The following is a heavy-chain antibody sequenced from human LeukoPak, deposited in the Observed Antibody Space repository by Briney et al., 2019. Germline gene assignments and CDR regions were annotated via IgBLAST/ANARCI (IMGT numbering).Heavy chain of an antibody. D-gene: IGHD1-14*01. CDR3: AKDQGEPARRNDAFDI. CDR1: GFTFSSYA. J-gene: IGHJ3*02. Sequence: GGSLRLSCAASGFTFSSYAMSWVRQAPGKGLEWVSAISGSGGSTYYADSVKGRFTISRDNSKNTLYLQMNSLRAEDTAVYYCAKDQGEPARRNDAFDIWGQGTMVTVSS. V-gene: IGHV3-23*01. CDR2: ISGSGGST.